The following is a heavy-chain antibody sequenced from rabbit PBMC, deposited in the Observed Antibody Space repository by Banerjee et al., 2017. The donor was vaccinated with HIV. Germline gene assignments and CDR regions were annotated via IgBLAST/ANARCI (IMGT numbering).Heavy chain of an antibody. CDR3: ASTYYTYGYAGYAYAPFNL. D-gene: IGHD6-1*01. J-gene: IGHJ4*01. Sequence: QEQLEESGGDLVKPEGSLTLTCTASGFSFSNKYVMCWVRQAPGKGLEWIGCINTSSGNTVYASWAKGRFTISKTSSTTVTLQMTSLTAADTATYFCASTYYTYGYAGYAYAPFNLWGPGTLVTVS. CDR2: INTSSGNT. CDR1: GFSFSNKYV. V-gene: IGHV1S45*01.